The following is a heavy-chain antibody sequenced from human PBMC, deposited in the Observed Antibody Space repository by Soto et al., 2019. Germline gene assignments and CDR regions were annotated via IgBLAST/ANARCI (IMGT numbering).Heavy chain of an antibody. CDR2: IIPIFGTA. J-gene: IGHJ4*02. CDR3: ARRLMGATRIIDDY. D-gene: IGHD1-26*01. CDR1: GGTFSSYA. V-gene: IGHV1-69*13. Sequence: GASVKVSCKASGGTFSSYAISWVRQAPGQGLEWMGGIIPIFGTANYAQKFQGRVTITADESTSTAYMELSSLRSEDTAVYYCARRLMGATRIIDDYWGQGTLVTVSS.